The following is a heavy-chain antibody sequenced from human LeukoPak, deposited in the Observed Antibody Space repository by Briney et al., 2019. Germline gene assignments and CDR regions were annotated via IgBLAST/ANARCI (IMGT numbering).Heavy chain of an antibody. CDR1: GFTVSNKY. Sequence: GGSLRLSCAASGFTVSNKYMTWVRQAPGKGLEWVSVIYSGGSTYYADSVKGRFTISRDISKNTLYLQMNSLRAEDTAVYYCAREKWCSSTSCYNWFDPWGQGTLVTVSS. CDR2: IYSGGST. V-gene: IGHV3-66*01. J-gene: IGHJ5*02. D-gene: IGHD2-2*01. CDR3: AREKWCSSTSCYNWFDP.